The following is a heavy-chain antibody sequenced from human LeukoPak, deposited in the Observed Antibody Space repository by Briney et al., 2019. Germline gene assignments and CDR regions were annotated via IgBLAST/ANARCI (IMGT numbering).Heavy chain of an antibody. CDR1: GYTFTGYY. CDR3: ARGTDIVVGTLDY. V-gene: IGHV1-2*02. J-gene: IGHJ4*02. Sequence: GASVKVSCKASGYTFTGYYMHWVRQAPGQGLEWMGWINPNSGGTNYAQKFQGRVTMTRDTSISTAYMELSRLRSDDTAVYYCARGTDIVVGTLDYWGQGTLVTVSS. CDR2: INPNSGGT. D-gene: IGHD2-2*01.